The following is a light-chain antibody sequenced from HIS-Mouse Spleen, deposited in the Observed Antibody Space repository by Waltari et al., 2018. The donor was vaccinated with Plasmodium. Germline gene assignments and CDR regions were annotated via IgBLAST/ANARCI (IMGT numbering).Light chain of an antibody. V-gene: IGLV3-10*01. CDR2: EDS. CDR1: ALPKKY. J-gene: IGLJ3*02. CDR3: YSTDSSGNHRV. Sequence: SYELTQPPSVSVSPGQTARITCSGDALPKKYASWYQQKSGQAPVLVIYEDSNRPTGIPERFAGSSSRTMATLTISGARVEDEADYYCYSTDSSGNHRVFGGGTKLTVL.